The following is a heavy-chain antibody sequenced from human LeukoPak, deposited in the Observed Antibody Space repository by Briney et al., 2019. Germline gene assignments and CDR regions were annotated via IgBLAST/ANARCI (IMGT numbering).Heavy chain of an antibody. CDR1: GGSISSGSYY. Sequence: SETLSLTCTVSGGSISSGSYYWSWIRQPPGKGLEWIGYIYYSGSTNYNPSLKSRVTISVDTSKNQFSLKLSSVTAADTAVYYCARDRGYSGYDTWGQGTLVTVSS. D-gene: IGHD5-12*01. V-gene: IGHV4-61*01. CDR2: IYYSGST. CDR3: ARDRGYSGYDT. J-gene: IGHJ4*02.